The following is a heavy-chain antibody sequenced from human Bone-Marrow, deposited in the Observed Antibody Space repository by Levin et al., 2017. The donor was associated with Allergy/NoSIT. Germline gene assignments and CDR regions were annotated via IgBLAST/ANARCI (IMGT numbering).Heavy chain of an antibody. D-gene: IGHD3-10*01. V-gene: IGHV1-69*06. J-gene: IGHJ6*03. CDR2: IIPMFGSP. Sequence: ASVKVSCRASGGTFSSDAISWVRQAPGQGLEWMGGIIPMFGSPKYAQKFQGRVTITADRSTTTAYMELSSLSSEDTAIYYCAKDLLPRHHFGSARNFHYYYMDVWGKGTTVTVSS. CDR1: GGTFSSDA. CDR3: AKDLLPRHHFGSARNFHYYYMDV.